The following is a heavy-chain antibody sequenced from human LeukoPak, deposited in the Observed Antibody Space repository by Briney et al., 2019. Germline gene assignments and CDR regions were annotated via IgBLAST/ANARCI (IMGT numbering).Heavy chain of an antibody. CDR2: MNPNSGKA. Sequence: ASLTVSFTASVYTFTSYDIDWVCQATGQGLERRGWMNPNSGKAGYAKKFQGRVTMTRNTSISTAYMELSSLRSEHTAVYYCASPCNSAAGTYYYGMDVWGQGTTVTVSS. J-gene: IGHJ6*02. V-gene: IGHV1-8*01. CDR1: VYTFTSYD. CDR3: ASPCNSAAGTYYYGMDV. D-gene: IGHD6-13*01.